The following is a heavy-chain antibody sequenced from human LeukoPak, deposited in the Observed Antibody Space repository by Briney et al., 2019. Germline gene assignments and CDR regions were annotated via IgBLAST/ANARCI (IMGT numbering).Heavy chain of an antibody. Sequence: GASVKVSCKASGYTFNSYVISWVRQAPGQGLEWMGWISAYNGKTKYAQKLQGRVTMTTDTSTGTVYMELRSLRSDDTAVYYCARELLWFGESTDAFDIWGQGTMVTVSS. CDR2: ISAYNGKT. J-gene: IGHJ3*02. V-gene: IGHV1-18*01. CDR1: GYTFNSYV. D-gene: IGHD3-10*01. CDR3: ARELLWFGESTDAFDI.